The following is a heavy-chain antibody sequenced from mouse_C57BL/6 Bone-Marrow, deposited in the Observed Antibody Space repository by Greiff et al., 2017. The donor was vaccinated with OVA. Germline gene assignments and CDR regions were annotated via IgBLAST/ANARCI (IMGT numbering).Heavy chain of an antibody. D-gene: IGHD3-2*02. CDR3: AGRPGQVRLGVFAY. CDR2: IYPRSGNT. CDR1: GYTFTSYG. Sequence: QVQLQQSGAELARPGASVKLSCKASGYTFTSYGISWVKQRTGQGLEWIGEIYPRSGNTYYNEKFKGKATLTADTSSSTASMEHRSLTSEDSAVDFCAGRPGQVRLGVFAYWGQGTLVTVSA. J-gene: IGHJ3*01. V-gene: IGHV1-81*01.